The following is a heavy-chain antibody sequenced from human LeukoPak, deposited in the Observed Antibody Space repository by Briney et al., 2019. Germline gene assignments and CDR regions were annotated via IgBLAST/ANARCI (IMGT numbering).Heavy chain of an antibody. Sequence: HPGGSLRLSCAASGFTFSSYGMHWVRQAPGKGLEWVTFIRSDGTKTHYADSVKGRFTISRDNSKNTLFLQIDNLRVDDTAVYYCAKGRGKDGQNLFDYWGQGTLITVSS. CDR3: AKGRGKDGQNLFDY. J-gene: IGHJ4*02. CDR1: GFTFSSYG. D-gene: IGHD5-24*01. CDR2: IRSDGTKT. V-gene: IGHV3-30*02.